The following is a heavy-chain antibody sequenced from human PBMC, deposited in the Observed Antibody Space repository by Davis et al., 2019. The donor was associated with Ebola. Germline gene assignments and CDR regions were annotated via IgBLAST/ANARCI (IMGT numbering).Heavy chain of an antibody. J-gene: IGHJ4*02. D-gene: IGHD6-13*01. CDR3: ARDRSSWPLDY. CDR2: IIPIFGTA. Sequence: AASVKVSCKASGGTFSSYAISWVRQAPGQGLEWMGGIIPIFGTANYAQKFQGRVTITADKSTSTAYMELSSLRSEDTAVYYCARDRSSWPLDYWGQGTLVTVSS. V-gene: IGHV1-69*06. CDR1: GGTFSSYA.